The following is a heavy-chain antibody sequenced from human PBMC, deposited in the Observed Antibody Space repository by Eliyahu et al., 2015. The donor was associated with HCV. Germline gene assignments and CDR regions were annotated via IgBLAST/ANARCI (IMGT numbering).Heavy chain of an antibody. D-gene: IGHD1-26*01. CDR2: IYSSGST. CDR1: GGSISSGDYY. CDR3: ARGAGVGAVNDY. V-gene: IGHV4-30-4*01. J-gene: IGHJ4*02. Sequence: QVQLQESGPGLVKPSQTLSLTCTVSGGSISSGDYYWXWVRQPPGKGLEWIGYIYSSGSTYYNPSLKSRVTISVDTSKNQFSLKLSSVTAADTAVYYCARGAGVGAVNDYWGQGTLVTVSS.